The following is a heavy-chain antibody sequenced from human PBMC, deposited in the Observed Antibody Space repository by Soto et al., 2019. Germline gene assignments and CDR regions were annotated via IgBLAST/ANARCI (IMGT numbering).Heavy chain of an antibody. CDR3: ARVPLAGATTADY. D-gene: IGHD1-26*01. Sequence: XSVKVSCKASGYTFTGYYMHWVRQAPGQGLEWMGWINPNSGGTNYAQKFQGRVTMTSDTSITTAYMELSRLTSDDTAVYYCARVPLAGATTADYWGQGTLVTVSS. J-gene: IGHJ4*02. CDR1: GYTFTGYY. V-gene: IGHV1-2*02. CDR2: INPNSGGT.